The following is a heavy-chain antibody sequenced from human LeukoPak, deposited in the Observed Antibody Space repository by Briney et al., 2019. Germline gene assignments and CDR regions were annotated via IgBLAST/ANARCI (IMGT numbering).Heavy chain of an antibody. J-gene: IGHJ5*02. Sequence: SVKVSCKASGGTFSSYAISWVRQAPGQALESMGRIIPIFGTANYAQKFQGRVTITTDESTSTAYMELGSLRSEATAVYYCARVQWCSGGSCYSGGDWFAPWGQGTLVTVSS. CDR1: GGTFSSYA. V-gene: IGHV1-69*05. D-gene: IGHD2-15*01. CDR2: IIPIFGTA. CDR3: ARVQWCSGGSCYSGGDWFAP.